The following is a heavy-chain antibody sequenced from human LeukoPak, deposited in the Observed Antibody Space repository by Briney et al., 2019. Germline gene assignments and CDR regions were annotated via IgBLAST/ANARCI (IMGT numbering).Heavy chain of an antibody. CDR3: ANSYCTTTRCYGGWSVDV. CDR2: ISYDGSHK. D-gene: IGHD2-2*01. Sequence: GRSLRLSCAASGFTFSTYAMSWVRQAPGKGLEWVAVISYDGSHKFYPDSVRGRFTISRDNSKNTLYLQMNGLRAEDTAVYYCANSYCTTTRCYGGWSVDVWGQGTTVTVSS. J-gene: IGHJ6*02. CDR1: GFTFSTYA. V-gene: IGHV3-30-3*01.